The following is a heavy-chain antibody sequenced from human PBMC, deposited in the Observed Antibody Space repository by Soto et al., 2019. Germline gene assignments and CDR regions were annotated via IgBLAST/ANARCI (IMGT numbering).Heavy chain of an antibody. D-gene: IGHD2-2*01. CDR2: ISGYNGNT. V-gene: IGHV1-18*01. J-gene: IGHJ5*02. Sequence: ASVNVSCKSSGYIFINYCITWVRRAPGQGLECMGWISGYNGNTKYADKLQGRVTMTTDTSTTTAYMELMSLRSDDTAVYYCARDEVPAANWLDRWGQGTLVTVSS. CDR1: GYIFINYC. CDR3: ARDEVPAANWLDR.